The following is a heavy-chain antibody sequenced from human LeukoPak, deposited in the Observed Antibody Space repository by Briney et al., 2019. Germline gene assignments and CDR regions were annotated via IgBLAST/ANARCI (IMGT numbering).Heavy chain of an antibody. CDR3: ARGYSSSPNWFDP. J-gene: IGHJ5*02. Sequence: GGSLRLSCAASGFTFSSSWMSWVRQAPGKGPEWVANIKQDGSDKYYVDSVKGRFTISRDNTKNSLYLQMNSLRAEDTAVYYCARGYSSSPNWFDPWGQGTLVTVSS. CDR1: GFTFSSSW. D-gene: IGHD6-13*01. V-gene: IGHV3-7*01. CDR2: IKQDGSDK.